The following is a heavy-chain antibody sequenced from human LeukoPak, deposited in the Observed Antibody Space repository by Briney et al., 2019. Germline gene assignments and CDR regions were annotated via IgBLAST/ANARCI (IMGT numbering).Heavy chain of an antibody. Sequence: GGSLRLSCAASGFTFSSYEMNWVRQAPGKGLEWVSYISSSGSTIYYADSVKGRFTISRDNAKNSLYLQMNSLRAEDTALYYCAKGSFGWLRSRFDYWGQGTLVTVSS. V-gene: IGHV3-48*03. J-gene: IGHJ4*02. CDR1: GFTFSSYE. CDR3: AKGSFGWLRSRFDY. D-gene: IGHD5-12*01. CDR2: ISSSGSTI.